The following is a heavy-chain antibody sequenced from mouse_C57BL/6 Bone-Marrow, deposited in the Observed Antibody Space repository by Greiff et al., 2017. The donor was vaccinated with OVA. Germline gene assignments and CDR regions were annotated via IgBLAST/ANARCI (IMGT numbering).Heavy chain of an antibody. CDR1: GFTFSSYA. V-gene: IGHV5-4*01. CDR2: ISDGGSYT. Sequence: EVKVEESGGGLVKPGGSLKLSCAASGFTFSSYAMSWVRQTPEKRLEWVATISDGGSYTYYPDNVKGRFTISRDNAKNNLYLQMSHLKSEDTAMYYCAREDYGSSYEYFDVWGTGTTVTVSS. D-gene: IGHD1-1*01. J-gene: IGHJ1*03. CDR3: AREDYGSSYEYFDV.